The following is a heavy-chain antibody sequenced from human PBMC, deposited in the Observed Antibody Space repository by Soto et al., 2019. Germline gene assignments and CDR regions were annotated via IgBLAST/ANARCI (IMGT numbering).Heavy chain of an antibody. CDR2: IYSGGST. J-gene: IGHJ4*02. D-gene: IGHD3-10*01. CDR3: ARDPPWFGEADY. Sequence: GGSLRLSCAASGFTVSSNYMSWVRQAPGKGLEWVSVIYSGGSTYYADSVKGRFTISRDNSKNTLYLQMNSLRAEDTAVYYCARDPPWFGEADYWGQGTLVTVSS. CDR1: GFTVSSNY. V-gene: IGHV3-66*01.